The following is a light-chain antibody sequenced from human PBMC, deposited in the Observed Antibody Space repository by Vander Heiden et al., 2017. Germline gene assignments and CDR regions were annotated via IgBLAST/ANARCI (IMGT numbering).Light chain of an antibody. V-gene: IGKV3-20*01. Sequence: EIVLTQSPGTLSLSPGERATLSCRASQSVSSGYLAWYQQKPGQAPRLLIYGASSRATGIPDRFSGSGSGTDFTRTISRLEPEDFAVYYCQQYGSSSWTFGQGTKVEIK. J-gene: IGKJ1*01. CDR1: QSVSSGY. CDR3: QQYGSSSWT. CDR2: GAS.